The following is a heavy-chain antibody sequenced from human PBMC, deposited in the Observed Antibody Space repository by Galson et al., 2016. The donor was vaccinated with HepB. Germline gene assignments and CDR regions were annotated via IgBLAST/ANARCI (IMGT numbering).Heavy chain of an antibody. V-gene: IGHV4-39*01. CDR1: GASIDSSTDY. J-gene: IGHJ4*02. Sequence: ETLSLTCTVSGASIDSSTDYWGWVRHPPGKGLEWVGSISTGSSYYNPSLGSRVSLSLDTSKNRISLTLTSVTAGDTAVYYYARTGYCGGTTCRDSWGQGTLVTVSS. CDR3: ARTGYCGGTTCRDS. CDR2: ISTGSS. D-gene: IGHD5-12*01.